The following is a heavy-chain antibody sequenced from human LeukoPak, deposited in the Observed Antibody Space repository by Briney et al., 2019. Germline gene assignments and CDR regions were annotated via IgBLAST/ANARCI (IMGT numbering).Heavy chain of an antibody. D-gene: IGHD5-24*01. CDR1: GFIFSNYY. CDR3: AKGQRWLQLGYFDY. CDR2: ISGSGGST. J-gene: IGHJ4*02. Sequence: GGSLRLSCTASGFIFSNYYMGWVRQAPGKGLEWVSAISGSGGSTYYADSVKGRFTISRDNSKNTLYLQMNSLRAEDTAVYYCAKGQRWLQLGYFDYWGQGTLVTVSS. V-gene: IGHV3-23*01.